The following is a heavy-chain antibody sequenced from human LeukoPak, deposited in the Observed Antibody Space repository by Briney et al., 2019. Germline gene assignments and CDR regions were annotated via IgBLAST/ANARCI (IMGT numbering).Heavy chain of an antibody. Sequence: SETLSLTCAVYGGSLSGYYWSWIRQPAGKGLEWIGRIYTSGSTNYNPSLKSRVTMSVDTSKNQFSLKLSSVTAADTAVYYCARVGDDYGDYVGDYWGQGTLVTVSS. V-gene: IGHV4-59*10. CDR3: ARVGDDYGDYVGDY. J-gene: IGHJ4*02. CDR2: IYTSGST. D-gene: IGHD4-17*01. CDR1: GGSLSGYY.